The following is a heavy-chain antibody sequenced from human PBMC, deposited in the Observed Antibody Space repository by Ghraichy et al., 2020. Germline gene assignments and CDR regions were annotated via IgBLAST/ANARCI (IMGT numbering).Heavy chain of an antibody. CDR3: ARVAREWLLRYYFDS. CDR1: GRSFSGYY. Sequence: SETLSLTCAVYGRSFSGYYWSWIRQPPGKGLEWIGEINHNGGTNYGPSLKSRVTILVDTSKSQFSLRLSSVTAADTAVYYCARVAREWLLRYYFDSWGQGTLVTVSS. V-gene: IGHV4-34*01. J-gene: IGHJ4*02. CDR2: INHNGGT. D-gene: IGHD3-3*01.